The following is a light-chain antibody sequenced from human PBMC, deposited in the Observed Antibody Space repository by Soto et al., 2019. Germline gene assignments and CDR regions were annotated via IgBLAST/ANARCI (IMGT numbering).Light chain of an antibody. CDR3: QVTNNIPFT. Sequence: DIQMTQSPSSVSASVGDRITITCRASQDISRWLAWYQHKPGTAPKLLIYAAFSLQSGVPSRFSGSGSGTDFTLAISSLQPEDFATYYSQVTNNIPFTFGPGTKVDIK. J-gene: IGKJ3*01. CDR1: QDISRW. V-gene: IGKV1-12*01. CDR2: AAF.